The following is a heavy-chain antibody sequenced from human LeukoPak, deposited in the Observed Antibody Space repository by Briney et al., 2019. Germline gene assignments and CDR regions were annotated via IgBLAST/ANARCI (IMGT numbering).Heavy chain of an antibody. J-gene: IGHJ3*02. D-gene: IGHD1-26*01. Sequence: GASVKVSCKASGYTFTSYYMHWVRQAPGQGLEWMGIINPSSGSTSYAQKFQGRVTMTEDTSTDTAYMELSSLRSEDTAVYYCATDSGSYYPDAFDIWGQGTMVTVSS. CDR3: ATDSGSYYPDAFDI. V-gene: IGHV1-46*01. CDR2: INPSSGST. CDR1: GYTFTSYY.